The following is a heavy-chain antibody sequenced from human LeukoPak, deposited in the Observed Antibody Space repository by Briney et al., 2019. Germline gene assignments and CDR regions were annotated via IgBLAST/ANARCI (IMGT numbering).Heavy chain of an antibody. J-gene: IGHJ4*02. Sequence: PSETLSLTCAVYGGSFSGYYWSWIRQPPGKWLEWIGEINHSGSTNYNPSLKSRVTISVDTSKNQFSLKLSSVTAADTAVYYCASLAMVRGVKFDYWGQGTLVTVSS. D-gene: IGHD3-10*01. CDR1: GGSFSGYY. CDR2: INHSGST. V-gene: IGHV4-34*01. CDR3: ASLAMVRGVKFDY.